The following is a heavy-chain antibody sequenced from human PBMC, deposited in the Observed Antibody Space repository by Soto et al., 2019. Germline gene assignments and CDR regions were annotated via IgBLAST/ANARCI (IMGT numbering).Heavy chain of an antibody. CDR3: ARVGPWVPYYYDSSPYTFENWFDP. J-gene: IGHJ5*02. V-gene: IGHV4-38-2*01. Sequence: LSLACAVSGYSISSGYYWGCLRQPPGKGLEWIGSIYHVGSTYYNPSLNSRVTLSIDMTNNHVSLILNSVTAADTAVYYCARVGPWVPYYYDSSPYTFENWFDPWGQGTLVTGSS. CDR2: IYHVGST. CDR1: GYSISSGYY. D-gene: IGHD3-22*01.